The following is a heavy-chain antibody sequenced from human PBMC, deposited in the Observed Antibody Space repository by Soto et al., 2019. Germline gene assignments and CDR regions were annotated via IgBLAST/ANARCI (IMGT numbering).Heavy chain of an antibody. CDR3: ARGGEEYYDILTGYSRAYYYYGMDV. V-gene: IGHV1-2*02. Sequence: QVQLVQSGAEVKKPGASVKVSCKASGYTFTGYYMHWVRQAPGQGLEWMGWINPNSGGTNYAQKFQGRVTMTRDTSISTAYMELSRLRSDDTAVYYCARGGEEYYDILTGYSRAYYYYGMDVWGQGTTVTVSS. CDR2: INPNSGGT. J-gene: IGHJ6*02. D-gene: IGHD3-9*01. CDR1: GYTFTGYY.